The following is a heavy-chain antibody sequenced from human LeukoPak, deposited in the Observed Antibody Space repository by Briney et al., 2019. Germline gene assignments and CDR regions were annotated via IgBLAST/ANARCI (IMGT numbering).Heavy chain of an antibody. V-gene: IGHV4-30-2*01. Sequence: KTSETLSLTCAVSGGSISSGGYSWSWIWQPPGKGLEWIGYIYHSGSTYYNPSLKSRVTISVDRSKNQFSLKLSSVTAADTAVYYCARGARDSSGYDYYYYGMDVWGQGTTVTVSS. D-gene: IGHD3-22*01. CDR2: IYHSGST. CDR3: ARGARDSSGYDYYYYGMDV. J-gene: IGHJ6*02. CDR1: GGSISSGGYS.